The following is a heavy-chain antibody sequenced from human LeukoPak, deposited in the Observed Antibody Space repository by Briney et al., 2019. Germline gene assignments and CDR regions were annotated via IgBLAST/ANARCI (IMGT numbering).Heavy chain of an antibody. D-gene: IGHD4-11*01. J-gene: IGHJ4*02. Sequence: PSETLSLTCAISGGSIPSYYWSWIGQTPGKGLEWIGYLLYSGSTNYNPSLKSRVTMSIDTSKNQFSLKLRSVTAADTAVYYCARGAYSNYLSVGYWGQGILVTVSS. V-gene: IGHV4-59*01. CDR3: ARGAYSNYLSVGY. CDR2: LLYSGST. CDR1: GGSIPSYY.